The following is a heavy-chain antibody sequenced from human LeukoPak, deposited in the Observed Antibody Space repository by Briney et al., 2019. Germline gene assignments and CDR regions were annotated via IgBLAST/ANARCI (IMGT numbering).Heavy chain of an antibody. CDR2: ITSDGSST. D-gene: IGHD3-22*01. V-gene: IGHV3-74*01. CDR3: AKGLLFTIIVVVNADAFDV. Sequence: GGSLRLSCAASGFSFRSDWMHWVRQVPGKGLEWVSQITSDGSSTTYADSVKGRFTISRDNSKNTLYLQMNSLRAEDTAVYYCAKGLLFTIIVVVNADAFDVWGQGTMVTVSS. J-gene: IGHJ3*01. CDR1: GFSFRSDW.